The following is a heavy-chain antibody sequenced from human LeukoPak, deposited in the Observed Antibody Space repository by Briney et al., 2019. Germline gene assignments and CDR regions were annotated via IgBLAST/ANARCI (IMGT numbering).Heavy chain of an antibody. D-gene: IGHD3-9*01. CDR1: GGSISSYY. J-gene: IGHJ4*02. CDR2: IYYSGST. CDR3: ARGNLKTGYYFDY. V-gene: IGHV4-59*01. Sequence: SETLSLTCTVSGGSISSYYWSWIRQPPGKGLEWIGYIYYSGSTNYNPSLKSRVTISVDRSKNQFSLKLSSVTAADTAVYYCARGNLKTGYYFDYWGQGTLVTVSS.